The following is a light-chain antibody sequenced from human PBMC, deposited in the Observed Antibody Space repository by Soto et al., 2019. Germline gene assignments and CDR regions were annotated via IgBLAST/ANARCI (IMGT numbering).Light chain of an antibody. CDR2: GAS. CDR1: QSVSSSY. V-gene: IGKV3-20*01. J-gene: IGKJ4*01. CDR3: QQYDESPI. Sequence: EIVLTQSPATLSLSPGERATLSCGASQSVSSSYLAWYQQTPGQAPRLLIYGASSRATGIPDRFRGSGSGTDFTLTITRLEPEDFAVYWCQQYDESPIFGGGTKVDIK.